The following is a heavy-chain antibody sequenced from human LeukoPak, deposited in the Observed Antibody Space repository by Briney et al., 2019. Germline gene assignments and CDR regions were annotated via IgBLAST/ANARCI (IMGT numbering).Heavy chain of an antibody. Sequence: ASVKVSCTASGYTFTGYYVHWVRQAPGQGLEWMGWINPNSGGTNYAQKFQGRVTMTRDTSISTAYMEPGRLRSDDTAVYYCARGVDSSGYYYVFPPDYWGQGTLVTVSS. V-gene: IGHV1-2*02. J-gene: IGHJ4*02. D-gene: IGHD3-22*01. CDR2: INPNSGGT. CDR1: GYTFTGYY. CDR3: ARGVDSSGYYYVFPPDY.